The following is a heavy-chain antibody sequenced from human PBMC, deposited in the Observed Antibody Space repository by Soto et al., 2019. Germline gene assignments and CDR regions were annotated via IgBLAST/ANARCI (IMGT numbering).Heavy chain of an antibody. J-gene: IGHJ4*02. CDR1: GGSISSGDYY. CDR3: ARESLRREAFDY. Sequence: PSETLSLTCTVSGGSISSGDYYWSWIRQPPGKGLEWIGYIYYSGSTYYNPSLKSRVTISVDTSKNQFSLKLSSVTAADTAVYYCARESLRREAFDYWGQGTLVTVSS. CDR2: IYYSGST. D-gene: IGHD1-26*01. V-gene: IGHV4-30-4*01.